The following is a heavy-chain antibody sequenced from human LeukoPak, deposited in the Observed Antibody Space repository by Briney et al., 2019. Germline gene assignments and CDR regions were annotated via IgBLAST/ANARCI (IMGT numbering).Heavy chain of an antibody. D-gene: IGHD3-9*01. CDR3: ARENYDILTGYSAYFDY. CDR2: IYTSGST. CDR1: GGSISSGSYY. J-gene: IGHJ4*02. V-gene: IGHV4-61*02. Sequence: PSQTLSLTCTVSGGSISSGSYYWSWIRQPAGKGLEWIGRIYTSGSTNYNPSLKSRVTISVDTSKNQFSLKLSSVTAADTAVYYCARENYDILTGYSAYFDYWGQGTLVTVSS.